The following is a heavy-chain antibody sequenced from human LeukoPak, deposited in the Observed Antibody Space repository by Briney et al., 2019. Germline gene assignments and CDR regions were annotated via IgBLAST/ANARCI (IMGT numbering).Heavy chain of an antibody. CDR3: ARDLDHSSSWYGWVGSGYYYYYYMDV. Sequence: PSETLSLTCAVYGGSFSGYYWSWLRQPPGKGLEWIGEINHSGSTNYNPSLKSRVTISVDTSKNQFSLKLSSVTAADTAVYYCARDLDHSSSWYGWVGSGYYYYYYMDVWGKGTTVTVSS. CDR1: GGSFSGYY. CDR2: INHSGST. J-gene: IGHJ6*03. D-gene: IGHD6-13*01. V-gene: IGHV4-34*01.